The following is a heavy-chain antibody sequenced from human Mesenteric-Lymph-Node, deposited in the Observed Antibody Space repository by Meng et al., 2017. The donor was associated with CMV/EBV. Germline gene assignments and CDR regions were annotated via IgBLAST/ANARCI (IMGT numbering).Heavy chain of an antibody. J-gene: IGHJ4*02. Sequence: SETLSLTCTVSGYSISSGYYWGWIRQPPGKGLEWIGYVYFTGSTNYHPSLKSRVTISVDTSKNQFSLKLRSVTAADTAVYYCARGGSSGREWGQGTLVTVSS. V-gene: IGHV4-61*01. CDR1: GYSISSGYY. CDR3: ARGGSSGRE. D-gene: IGHD6-19*01. CDR2: VYFTGST.